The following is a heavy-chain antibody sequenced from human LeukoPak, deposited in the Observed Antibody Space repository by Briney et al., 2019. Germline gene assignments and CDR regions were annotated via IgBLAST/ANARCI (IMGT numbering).Heavy chain of an antibody. CDR1: GFTFSSYA. V-gene: IGHV3-30*01. D-gene: IGHD5/OR15-5a*01. CDR3: ARVLSVHYEKNLDY. Sequence: PGRSLRLSCAASGFTFSSYAMHWVRQAPGKGLGWVAVISYDGSNKYYADSVKGRFTISRDNSKNTLYLQMNSLRAEDTAVYYCARVLSVHYEKNLDYWGQGTLVTVSS. J-gene: IGHJ4*02. CDR2: ISYDGSNK.